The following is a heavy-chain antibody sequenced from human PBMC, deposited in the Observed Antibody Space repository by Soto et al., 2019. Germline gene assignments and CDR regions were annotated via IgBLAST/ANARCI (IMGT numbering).Heavy chain of an antibody. CDR3: ARERQLVFYYYGMDV. CDR2: ISYDGSNK. V-gene: IGHV3-30-3*01. J-gene: IGHJ6*02. D-gene: IGHD6-13*01. Sequence: QVQLVESGGGVVQPGRSLRLSCAASGFTFSSYAMHWVRQAPGKGLEWVAVISYDGSNKYYADSVKGRFTISRDNSKNTLDLQMNSLRAEDTAVYYCARERQLVFYYYGMDVWGQGTTVTVSS. CDR1: GFTFSSYA.